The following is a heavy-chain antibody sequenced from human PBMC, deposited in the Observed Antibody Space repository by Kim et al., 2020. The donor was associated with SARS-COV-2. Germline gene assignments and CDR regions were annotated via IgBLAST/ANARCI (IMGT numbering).Heavy chain of an antibody. V-gene: IGHV5-10-1*01. CDR2: IDPSDSYT. Sequence: GESLKISCKGSGYSFTSYWINWVRQMPGKGLEWMGRIDPSDSYTNYSPSFQGHVTISADKSISTAYLQWSSLKASDTAMYYCASSTMVRGRNYYYYGMDVWGQGTTVTVSS. CDR3: ASSTMVRGRNYYYYGMDV. D-gene: IGHD3-10*01. J-gene: IGHJ6*02. CDR1: GYSFTSYW.